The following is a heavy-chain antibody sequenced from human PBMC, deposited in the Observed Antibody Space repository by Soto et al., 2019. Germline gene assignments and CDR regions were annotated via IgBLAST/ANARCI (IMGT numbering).Heavy chain of an antibody. V-gene: IGHV4-61*05. D-gene: IGHD3-3*01. J-gene: IGHJ4*02. Sequence: TLSLTCTVSGGSISTRSSYWGWIRQPPGKGLEWIGYIYYSGNTNYNPSLKSRVTISIDTSKNQFSLNLSSVTAADTAVYYCASYDFWSGYYHYWGQGTLVTVSS. CDR1: GGSISTRSSY. CDR2: IYYSGNT. CDR3: ASYDFWSGYYHY.